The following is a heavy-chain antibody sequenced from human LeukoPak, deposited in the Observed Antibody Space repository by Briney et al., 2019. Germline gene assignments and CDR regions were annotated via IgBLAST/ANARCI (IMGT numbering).Heavy chain of an antibody. J-gene: IGHJ4*02. CDR2: IGGGSGRT. D-gene: IGHD3-22*01. CDR3: ARGYFYDSSGYYFDS. V-gene: IGHV1-3*01. Sequence: ASVKVSCKASGGTFSSYAISWVRQAPGQGLEWMGWIGGGSGRTNYSQTFQDRVTITRDTSATTSYMEMRSLRYEDTAIFYCARGYFYDSSGYYFDSWGQGTLVTVSS. CDR1: GGTFSSYA.